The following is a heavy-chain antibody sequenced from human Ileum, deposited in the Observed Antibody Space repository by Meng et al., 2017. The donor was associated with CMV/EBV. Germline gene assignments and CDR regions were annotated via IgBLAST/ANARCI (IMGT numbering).Heavy chain of an antibody. CDR2: ISTYNGDR. Sequence: ASVKVSCKTSGYTFTGYGISWVRQAPGQGLEWMGWISTYNGDRNYVQKFQGRVSMTTDASTSTAYMELRSLKSDDTAVYYCARDRVGEPTFDYWGQG. CDR3: ARDRVGEPTFDY. V-gene: IGHV1-18*04. J-gene: IGHJ4*01. D-gene: IGHD1-26*01. CDR1: GYTFTGYG.